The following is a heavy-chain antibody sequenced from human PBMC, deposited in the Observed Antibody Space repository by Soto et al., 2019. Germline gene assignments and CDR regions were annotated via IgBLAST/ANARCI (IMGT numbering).Heavy chain of an antibody. J-gene: IGHJ4*02. CDR1: GASISSGNHS. V-gene: IGHV4-30-2*01. Sequence: PSETLSLTCAVSGASISSGNHSWSWIRQPPGKGLECIGYIYHSGSTYYNPSLKRRVTISVDRSKNQFSLNLNSVTAADTAVYYCARGGYSGYDLTFDHWGQGTLVTVSS. CDR3: ARGGYSGYDLTFDH. D-gene: IGHD5-12*01. CDR2: IYHSGST.